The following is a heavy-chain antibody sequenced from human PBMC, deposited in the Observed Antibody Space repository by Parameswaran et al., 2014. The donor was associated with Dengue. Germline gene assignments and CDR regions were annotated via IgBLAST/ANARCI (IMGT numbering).Heavy chain of an antibody. J-gene: IGHJ4*02. V-gene: IGHV2-5*01. CDR3: ARQQGYYDYGDYDLRGYFDY. D-gene: IGHD4-17*01. CDR2: IYWNDDK. Sequence: SGPTLVKPTQTLTLTCTFSGFSLSTSGVGVGWIRQPPGKALEWLALIYWNDDKRYSPSLKSRLTITKDTSKNQVVLTMTNMDPVDTATYYCARQQGYYDYGDYDLRGYFDYWGQGTLVTVSS. CDR1: GFSLSTSGVG.